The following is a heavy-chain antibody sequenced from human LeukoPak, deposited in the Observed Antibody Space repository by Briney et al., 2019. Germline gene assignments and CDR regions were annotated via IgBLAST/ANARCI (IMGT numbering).Heavy chain of an antibody. D-gene: IGHD3-16*01. J-gene: IGHJ4*02. Sequence: GGSLRLSCAASGFTFSDFYMSWMPQAPGKGLEWVSYISSSGNTIYYADSVKGRFTISRDNAKNSLYLQMNSLRAEDTAVYYCARGRRYGDYWGQGTLVTVSS. V-gene: IGHV3-11*01. CDR2: ISSSGNTI. CDR1: GFTFSDFY. CDR3: ARGRRYGDY.